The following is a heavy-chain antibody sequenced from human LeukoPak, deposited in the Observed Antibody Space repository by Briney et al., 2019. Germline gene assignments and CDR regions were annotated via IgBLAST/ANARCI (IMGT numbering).Heavy chain of an antibody. CDR2: ISSSGSTI. V-gene: IGHV3-11*01. Sequence: SGGSLRLSCAASGFTFSDYYMSWIRQAPGKGLEWVSYISSSGSTIYYADSVKGRLTISRDNAKNSLYLQMNSLRAEDTAVYYCVGNSLHTHYDILTGYHTYYFDYWGQGTLVTVSS. CDR1: GFTFSDYY. D-gene: IGHD3-9*01. CDR3: VGNSLHTHYDILTGYHTYYFDY. J-gene: IGHJ4*02.